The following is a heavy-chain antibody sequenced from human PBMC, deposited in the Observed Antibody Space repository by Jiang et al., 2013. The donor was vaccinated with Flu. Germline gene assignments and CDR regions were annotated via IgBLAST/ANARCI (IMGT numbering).Heavy chain of an antibody. J-gene: IGHJ4*02. CDR2: INPYTGGT. Sequence: QSGAEVKKPGASVRISCETSGYMFISYYIHWVRQAPGQGLEYMGWINPYTGGTNYTQNFQGRVSMTRGTSVTTAYMLLTRLRSDDTAVYYCARTVGEGVFTMAADYWGQGTLVTVSS. V-gene: IGHV1-2*02. D-gene: IGHD3-10*01. CDR1: GYMFISYY. CDR3: ARTVGEGVFTMAADY.